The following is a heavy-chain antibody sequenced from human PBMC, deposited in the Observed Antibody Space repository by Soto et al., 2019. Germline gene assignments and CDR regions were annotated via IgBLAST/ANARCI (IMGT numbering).Heavy chain of an antibody. CDR3: ARGRQRGVLMVYVKYYGMDV. Sequence: SETLSLTCAVYGGSFSGYYWSWIRQPPGKGPEWIGEINHSGSTNYNPSLKSRVTISVDTSKNQFSLKLSSVTAADTAVYYCARGRQRGVLMVYVKYYGMDVWGQGTTVTVSS. D-gene: IGHD2-8*01. CDR2: INHSGST. J-gene: IGHJ6*02. CDR1: GGSFSGYY. V-gene: IGHV4-34*01.